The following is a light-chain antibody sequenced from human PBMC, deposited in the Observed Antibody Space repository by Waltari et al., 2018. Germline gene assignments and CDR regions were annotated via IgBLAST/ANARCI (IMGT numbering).Light chain of an antibody. CDR3: QQYGSSPFT. CDR2: GAS. J-gene: IGKJ3*01. CDR1: QGVSSSY. Sequence: RASQGVSSSYLAWYQQKPGQAPRLLIYGASIRATGIPDRFSGSWAGADFTLTISRLEPEDFAVYYCQQYGSSPFTFGPGTKVDI. V-gene: IGKV3-20*01.